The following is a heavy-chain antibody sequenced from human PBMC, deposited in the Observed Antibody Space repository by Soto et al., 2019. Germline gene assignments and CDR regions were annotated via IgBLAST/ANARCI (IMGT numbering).Heavy chain of an antibody. D-gene: IGHD4-17*01. CDR1: GFSLDEYG. V-gene: IGHV3-20*04. CDR3: ARDHRWGYEYGDYGDS. CDR2: MHRNGNST. Sequence: EVQLVESGGGVARPGGSLRLACVVSGFSLDEYGMSWVRQAPGKGPEWVSGMHRNGNSTGYADSVKGRFTISRDDAKNSLYLQMNSLRAEDTAFYYCARDHRWGYEYGDYGDSWGHGTLVTVSS. J-gene: IGHJ5*01.